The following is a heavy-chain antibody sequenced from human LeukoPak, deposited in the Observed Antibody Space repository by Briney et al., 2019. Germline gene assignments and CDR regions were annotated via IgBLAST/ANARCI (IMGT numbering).Heavy chain of an antibody. V-gene: IGHV1-2*02. CDR1: GYTFTGYY. CDR3: GTLLSNGPFDY. J-gene: IGHJ4*02. CDR2: IYPNSGAT. Sequence: ASVKVSCKASGYTFTGYYMHWVRQAPGQGLEWMGYIYPNSGATKYAQTFQGGVTMTRDTSISTAYMELSGLRSDDTAVYYCGTLLSNGPFDYWGQGSLVTVSS.